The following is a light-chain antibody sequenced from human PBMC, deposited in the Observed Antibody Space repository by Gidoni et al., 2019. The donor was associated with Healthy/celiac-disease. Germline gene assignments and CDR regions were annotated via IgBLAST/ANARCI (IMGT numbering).Light chain of an antibody. Sequence: ELVMTQSPATLSVSPGERATLPCRASQSVSSNLAWYQQKPGQAPRPLTYGASSRATGIPARFSGSGSGTEFTLTISILQSEDFAVYYRQQYNNWPTLTFGGGTKVEIK. CDR3: QQYNNWPTLT. V-gene: IGKV3D-15*03. CDR2: GAS. J-gene: IGKJ4*01. CDR1: QSVSSN.